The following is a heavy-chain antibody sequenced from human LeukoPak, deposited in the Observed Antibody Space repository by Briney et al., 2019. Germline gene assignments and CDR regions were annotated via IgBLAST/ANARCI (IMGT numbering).Heavy chain of an antibody. J-gene: IGHJ2*01. CDR3: ARGVWHYDL. CDR1: GFAFSSYW. V-gene: IGHV3-74*01. CDR2: IKSDGITT. Sequence: GGSLRLSCAASGFAFSSYWMHWVRGAPGKGLVWVSRIKSDGITTTYADSVKGRFTISRDNAKNTLYLQMNSPRVDDTAVYYCARGVWHYDLWGRGTLVTVSS.